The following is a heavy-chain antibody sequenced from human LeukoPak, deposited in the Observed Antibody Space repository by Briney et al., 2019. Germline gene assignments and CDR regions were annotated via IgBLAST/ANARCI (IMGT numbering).Heavy chain of an antibody. CDR1: GFTFSSYP. CDR3: AKSHHDYGDYGWFDP. Sequence: PGGSLRLSCAASGFTFSSYPMSWVRQAPGKGLEWVSAISGSGGSTYYADSVKGRFTISRDNSKNTLYLQMNSLRAEETAVYYCAKSHHDYGDYGWFDPWGQGTLVTVSS. CDR2: ISGSGGST. J-gene: IGHJ5*02. D-gene: IGHD4-17*01. V-gene: IGHV3-23*01.